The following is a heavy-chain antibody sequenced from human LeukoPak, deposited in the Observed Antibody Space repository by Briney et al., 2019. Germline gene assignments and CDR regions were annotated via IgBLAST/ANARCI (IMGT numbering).Heavy chain of an antibody. J-gene: IGHJ6*03. CDR3: ARDGVVVVPAAMLYYYYYYMDV. CDR1: GGSISSYY. CDR2: VYSGST. D-gene: IGHD2-2*01. V-gene: IGHV4-59*12. Sequence: SETLSLTCSVSGGSISSYYWSWIRQPPGKGLEWIGYVYSGSTDYNPSLRDRVTMSVDTSKNQFSLKLSSVTAADTAVYYCARDGVVVVPAAMLYYYYYYMDVWGKGTTVTVSS.